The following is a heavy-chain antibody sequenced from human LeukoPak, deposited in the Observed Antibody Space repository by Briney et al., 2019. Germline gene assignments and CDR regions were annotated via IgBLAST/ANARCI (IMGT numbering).Heavy chain of an antibody. D-gene: IGHD3-3*01. Sequence: SVKVSCTASGGTFSSYAISWVRQAPGQGLEWMGRIIPIFGTANYAQKFQGRVTITTDESTSTAYMELSSLRSEDTAVYYCARVSRFYYYMDVWGKGTTVTVSS. V-gene: IGHV1-69*05. CDR3: ARVSRFYYYMDV. CDR2: IIPIFGTA. J-gene: IGHJ6*03. CDR1: GGTFSSYA.